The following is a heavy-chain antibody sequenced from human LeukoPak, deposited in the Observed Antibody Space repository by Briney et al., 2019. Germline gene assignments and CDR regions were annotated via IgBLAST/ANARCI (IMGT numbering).Heavy chain of an antibody. CDR1: GFTFSSYS. Sequence: GGSLRLSCAASGFTFSSYSMNWVRQAPGKGLEWVSSISSSSSYIYYADSVKGRFTISRDNAKNSLYLQMNSLRAEDTAMYYCARMPRTSYDSSGYYPDYWGQGTLVTVSS. CDR3: ARMPRTSYDSSGYYPDY. V-gene: IGHV3-21*01. D-gene: IGHD3-22*01. CDR2: ISSSSSYI. J-gene: IGHJ4*02.